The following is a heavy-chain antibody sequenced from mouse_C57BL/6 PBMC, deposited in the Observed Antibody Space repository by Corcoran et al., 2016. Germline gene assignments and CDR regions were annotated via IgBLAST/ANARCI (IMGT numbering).Heavy chain of an antibody. J-gene: IGHJ4*01. CDR3: ARRATVAMDY. CDR2: INPNNGGT. CDR1: GYTFTDYY. Sequence: EVQLQQSGPELVKPGASVKISCKASGYTFTDYYMNWVKQSHGKSLEWIGDINPNNGGTSYNQKFKGKATLTVDKSSSTAYMELRSLTSEDSAVYYCARRATVAMDYWGQGTSVTVSS. D-gene: IGHD1-1*01. V-gene: IGHV1-26*01.